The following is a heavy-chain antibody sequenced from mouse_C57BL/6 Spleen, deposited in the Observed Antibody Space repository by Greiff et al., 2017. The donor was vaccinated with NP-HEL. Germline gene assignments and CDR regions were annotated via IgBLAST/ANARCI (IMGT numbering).Heavy chain of an antibody. D-gene: IGHD3-1*01. CDR2: IDPSDSYT. Sequence: VQLQQPGAELVMPGASVKLSCKASGYTFTGYWMHWVKQRPGQGLEWIGEIDPSDSYTNYNQKFKGKSTLTVDKSSSTAYMQLSSLTSEDSAVYYCARSGGLYYFDYWGQGTTLTVSS. CDR3: ARSGGLYYFDY. CDR1: GYTFTGYW. J-gene: IGHJ2*01. V-gene: IGHV1-69*01.